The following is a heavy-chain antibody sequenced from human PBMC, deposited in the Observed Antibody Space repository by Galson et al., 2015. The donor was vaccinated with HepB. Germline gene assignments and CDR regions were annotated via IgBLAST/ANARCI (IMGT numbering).Heavy chain of an antibody. CDR1: GFIFSSHA. Sequence: SLRLSCAASGFIFSSHAMHWVRQAPGKGLEWVALISYEGSNKHYVDSVKGRFTISRDNSKNTLYLQMNSLRGEDTAVYYCATVGYSGGSWDFDYYGMDVWGQGTTVTVSS. V-gene: IGHV3-30*04. CDR2: ISYEGSNK. J-gene: IGHJ6*02. CDR3: ATVGYSGGSWDFDYYGMDV. D-gene: IGHD2-15*01.